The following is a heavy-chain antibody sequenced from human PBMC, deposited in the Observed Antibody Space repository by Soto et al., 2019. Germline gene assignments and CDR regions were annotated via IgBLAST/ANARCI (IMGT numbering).Heavy chain of an antibody. J-gene: IGHJ4*02. CDR1: GFSVSTGEVG. CDR3: ARRPTRGSGTFDY. V-gene: IGHV2-5*02. D-gene: IGHD3-10*01. Sequence: SGPTLVNPTQTLTLTCTVSGFSVSTGEVGVGWIRQPPGKALEWLALIYWDDDKRYSPSLRNSLTITKDTSKNQVVLTLTNLDPLDTATYFCARRPTRGSGTFDYWGQGTLVTVSS. CDR2: IYWDDDK.